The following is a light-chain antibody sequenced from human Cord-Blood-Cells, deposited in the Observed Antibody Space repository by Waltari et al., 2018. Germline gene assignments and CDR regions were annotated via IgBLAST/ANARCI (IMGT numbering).Light chain of an antibody. CDR2: DAS. CDR3: QQYDNLIT. J-gene: IGKJ5*01. Sequence: DIQMTQSPSSLSASVGDRVTITCQASQDISNYLNWYQQKPGKAPKLLIYDASNLETVVPSRFSRSASRTDFTFTISSLQPEDIATYYWQQYDNLITFGQGTRLEIK. CDR1: QDISNY. V-gene: IGKV1-33*01.